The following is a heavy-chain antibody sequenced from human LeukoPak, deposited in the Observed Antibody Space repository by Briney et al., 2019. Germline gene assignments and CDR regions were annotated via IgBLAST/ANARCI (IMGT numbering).Heavy chain of an antibody. V-gene: IGHV3-30*18. Sequence: GGSLRLSCAASGFTFSSYGMHWVRQAPGEGLEWVAVIANDGRDKKYADSVRGRFTISRDNSKNTVYLQMNSLRAEDTAVFYCVKDMKIKAAGYYFDYWGQGTLVTVSS. CDR1: GFTFSSYG. CDR2: IANDGRDK. D-gene: IGHD6-13*01. J-gene: IGHJ4*02. CDR3: VKDMKIKAAGYYFDY.